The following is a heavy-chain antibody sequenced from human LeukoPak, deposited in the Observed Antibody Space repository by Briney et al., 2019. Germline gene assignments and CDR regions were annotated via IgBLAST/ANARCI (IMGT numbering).Heavy chain of an antibody. CDR3: ARQGPSPDSSGWYVEGQYGMDV. Sequence: GASVKVSCKASGYTFTSYGISWVRQAPGQGLEWMGWISAYNGNTNYAQKLQGRVTMTTDTSTSTAYMELRSLRSDDTAVYYCARQGPSPDSSGWYVEGQYGMDVWGQGTTVTVSS. D-gene: IGHD6-19*01. V-gene: IGHV1-18*01. J-gene: IGHJ6*02. CDR1: GYTFTSYG. CDR2: ISAYNGNT.